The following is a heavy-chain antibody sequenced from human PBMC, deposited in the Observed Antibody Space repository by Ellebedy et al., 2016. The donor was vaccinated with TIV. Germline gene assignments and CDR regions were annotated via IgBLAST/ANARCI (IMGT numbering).Heavy chain of an antibody. CDR1: GFTFSSYA. V-gene: IGHV3-23*01. CDR3: AKDLFAVATIDLDY. CDR2: ISGSGLST. J-gene: IGHJ4*02. Sequence: GGSLRLXCAASGFTFSSYAMTWVRQAPGKGLEWVSGISGSGLSTYYADSVKGRFTISRDNSKNTLDLQMNSLRAEDTAVYYRAKDLFAVATIDLDYWGQGTLLSVSS. D-gene: IGHD5-12*01.